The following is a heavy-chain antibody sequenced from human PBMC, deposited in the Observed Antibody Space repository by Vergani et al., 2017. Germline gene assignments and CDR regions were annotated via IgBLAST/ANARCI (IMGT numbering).Heavy chain of an antibody. Sequence: HMQLVQSGPEVKKPGTSVKVSCKASGFTFTSSAMQWVRQARGQRLEWIGWIVVGSGNTNYAQKFQERVTITRDMSTSTAYMELSSLRSEDTALYYCAKDNTRFGVVTHTDYWGQGTLVTVSS. CDR2: IVVGSGNT. V-gene: IGHV1-58*02. J-gene: IGHJ4*02. CDR3: AKDNTRFGVVTHTDY. D-gene: IGHD3-3*01. CDR1: GFTFTSSA.